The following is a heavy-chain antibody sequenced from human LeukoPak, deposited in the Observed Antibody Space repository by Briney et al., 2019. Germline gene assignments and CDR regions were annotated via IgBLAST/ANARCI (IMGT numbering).Heavy chain of an antibody. CDR3: AHTRGVPTPIPTH. Sequence: GPTLVKPTQTLTLTCTFSGFSLSNSGVGVGWIRQPPGEALEWLAIIFWTDDKRYSPALKSRLTITKDTSKDQVVLTMTTLDPVDTATYYCAHTRGVPTPIPTHWGQGTLVTVSS. D-gene: IGHD2-2*02. CDR2: IFWTDDK. V-gene: IGHV2-5*01. J-gene: IGHJ4*02. CDR1: GFSLSNSGVG.